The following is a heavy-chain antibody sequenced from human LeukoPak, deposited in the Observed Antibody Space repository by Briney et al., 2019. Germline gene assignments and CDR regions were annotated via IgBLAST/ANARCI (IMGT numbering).Heavy chain of an antibody. CDR3: ARGVGGSGSYYGVDY. Sequence: PETLSLTCTVSGGSISSYYWSWIRRPPGKGLEWIGYIYYSGSTNYNPSLKSRVTISVDTSKIQFSLKLSSVTAADTAVYYCARGVGGSGSYYGVDYWGQGTLVTVSS. CDR2: IYYSGST. D-gene: IGHD3-10*01. V-gene: IGHV4-59*01. J-gene: IGHJ4*02. CDR1: GGSISSYY.